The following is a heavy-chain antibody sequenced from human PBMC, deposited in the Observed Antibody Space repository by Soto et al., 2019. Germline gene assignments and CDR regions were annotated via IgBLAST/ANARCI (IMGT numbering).Heavy chain of an antibody. CDR1: GYSFTSYW. CDR2: IDPSDSYT. V-gene: IGHV5-10-1*01. CDR3: ARQKYCGGDCYHYYYYGMDV. J-gene: IGHJ6*02. Sequence: GESLKISCKGSGYSFTSYWISWVRQMPGKGLEWMGRIDPSDSYTNYSPSFQGHVTISADKSISTAYLQWSSLKASDTAMYYCARQKYCGGDCYHYYYYGMDVWGQGTTVTVS. D-gene: IGHD2-21*02.